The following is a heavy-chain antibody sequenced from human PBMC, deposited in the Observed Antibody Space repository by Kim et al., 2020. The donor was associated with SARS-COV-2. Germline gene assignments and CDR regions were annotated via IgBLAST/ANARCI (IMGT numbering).Heavy chain of an antibody. CDR1: GGSISSYY. CDR3: ARGAYYYDSSGYAWYFDY. V-gene: IGHV4-59*13. D-gene: IGHD3-22*01. CDR2: IYYSGST. J-gene: IGHJ4*02. Sequence: SETLSLTCTVSGGSISSYYWSWIRQPPGKGLEWIGYIYYSGSTNYNPSLKSRVTISVDTSKNQFSLKLSSVTAADTAVYYCARGAYYYDSSGYAWYFDYWGQGTLVTVSS.